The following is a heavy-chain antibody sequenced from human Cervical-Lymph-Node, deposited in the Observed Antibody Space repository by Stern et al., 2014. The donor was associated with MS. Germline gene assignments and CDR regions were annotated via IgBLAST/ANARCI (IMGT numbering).Heavy chain of an antibody. Sequence: QVQLQESGPGLVKPSETLSLTCTVSGDSITNTRYYWGWIRQPPGKGLEWIESIYHTGNTLYNPSLKSRVTVSLATSKNQFSLKLTSVTAADTAVYYCATHGGDGPKSGWFDPWGQGTLVTVSS. V-gene: IGHV4-39*01. J-gene: IGHJ5*02. CDR3: ATHGGDGPKSGWFDP. D-gene: IGHD3-16*01. CDR1: GDSITNTRYY. CDR2: IYHTGNT.